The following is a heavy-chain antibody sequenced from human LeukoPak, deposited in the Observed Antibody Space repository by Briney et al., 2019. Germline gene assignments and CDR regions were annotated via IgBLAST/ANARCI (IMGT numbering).Heavy chain of an antibody. CDR3: SKVNNSGYYYYFDY. D-gene: IGHD3-22*01. CDR1: GFPFSRFH. Sequence: GGSLRLSCAVSGFPFSRFHMMCVRQARGKGGEWVIYISSSSSYILYAVPERGSFTIYRDISKHTLYMQKKSQSGEDAAVYYCSKVNNSGYYYYFDYWGQGTLVTVSS. J-gene: IGHJ4*02. V-gene: IGHV3-21*01. CDR2: ISSSSSYI.